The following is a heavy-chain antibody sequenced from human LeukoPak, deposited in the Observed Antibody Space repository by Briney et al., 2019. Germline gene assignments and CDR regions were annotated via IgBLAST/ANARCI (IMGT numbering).Heavy chain of an antibody. Sequence: PSETLSLTCTVSGDSISTSNSYWGWIRQPPGKALEWIGSIYYSGNTYYNPSLKSRVTIAVDTSKNQFSLKLSSVTAADTAVYYCARGRSGQTFDYWGQGTLVTVSS. V-gene: IGHV4-39*07. J-gene: IGHJ4*02. CDR2: IYYSGNT. CDR3: ARGRSGQTFDY. D-gene: IGHD3-10*01. CDR1: GDSISTSNSY.